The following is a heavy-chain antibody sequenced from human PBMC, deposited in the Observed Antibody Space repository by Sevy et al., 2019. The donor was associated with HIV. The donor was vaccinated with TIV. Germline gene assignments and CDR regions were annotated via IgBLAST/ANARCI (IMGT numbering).Heavy chain of an antibody. V-gene: IGHV3-53*01. CDR2: IYSGGST. CDR3: AGTDFWNAYNAY. CDR1: GFSVSSNY. Sequence: GGSLRLSCAASGFSVSSNYMTWLRLAPGKGLEWVSIIYSGGSTYYVDSVKGRFTISRDNSKNTLYLQMNSLRAEDTAVYYCAGTDFWNAYNAYWGQGTLVTVSS. J-gene: IGHJ4*02. D-gene: IGHD3-3*01.